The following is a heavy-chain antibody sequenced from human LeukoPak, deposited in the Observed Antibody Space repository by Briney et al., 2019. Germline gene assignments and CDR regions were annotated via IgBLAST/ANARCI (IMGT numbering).Heavy chain of an antibody. CDR1: GFTFSSYA. D-gene: IGHD4-17*01. J-gene: IGHJ5*02. V-gene: IGHV3-64*01. Sequence: GGSLRLSCAASGFTFSSYAMHWVRQAPGKGLEYVSAISSNGGSTYYANSVKGRFTISRDNSKNTLYLQMGSLRAEDMAVYYCARDRYGFPTNWFDPWGQGTLVTVSS. CDR3: ARDRYGFPTNWFDP. CDR2: ISSNGGST.